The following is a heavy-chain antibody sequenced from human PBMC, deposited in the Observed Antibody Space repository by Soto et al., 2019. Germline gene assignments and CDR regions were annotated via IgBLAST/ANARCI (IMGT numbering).Heavy chain of an antibody. J-gene: IGHJ6*02. D-gene: IGHD4-17*01. Sequence: QVQLVQSGAEVKKPGSSVKVSCKASGGTFSSYAISWVRQAPGQGLEWMGGIIPIFGTANYAQKFQGRVTITADKSTSTAYMELSSLRSEDTAVYYCAGTVSWGGTPLNYYYDGMDVWGQGTTVTVSS. CDR2: IIPIFGTA. CDR3: AGTVSWGGTPLNYYYDGMDV. V-gene: IGHV1-69*06. CDR1: GGTFSSYA.